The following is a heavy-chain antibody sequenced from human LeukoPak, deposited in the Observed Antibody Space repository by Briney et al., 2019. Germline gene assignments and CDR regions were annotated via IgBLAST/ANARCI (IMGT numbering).Heavy chain of an antibody. D-gene: IGHD5-18*01. J-gene: IGHJ6*03. CDR2: ISSSSSYI. Sequence: PGGSLRLSCAVSGFTFSSYSMNWVRQAPGKGLEWVSSISSSSSYIYYADSVKGRFTISRDNAKNSLYLQMNSLRAEDTAVYYCTAMGTYYYYYYYMDVWGKGTTVTISS. CDR1: GFTFSSYS. V-gene: IGHV3-21*01. CDR3: TAMGTYYYYYYYMDV.